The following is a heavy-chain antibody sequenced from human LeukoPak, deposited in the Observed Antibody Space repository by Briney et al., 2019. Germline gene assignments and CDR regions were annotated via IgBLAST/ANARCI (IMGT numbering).Heavy chain of an antibody. CDR1: GYTFSGYY. D-gene: IGHD1-26*01. CDR2: INPNSGGT. V-gene: IGHV1-2*02. CDR3: ARRVDDGSPFDY. J-gene: IGHJ4*02. Sequence: GASVKVSCKASGYTFSGYYMHWVRQAPGQGLEWMGWINPNSGGTNYAQKFQGRVTMTRDTAISTAYMELSRLRSDDTAVYYCARRVDDGSPFDYWGQGTLVTVSS.